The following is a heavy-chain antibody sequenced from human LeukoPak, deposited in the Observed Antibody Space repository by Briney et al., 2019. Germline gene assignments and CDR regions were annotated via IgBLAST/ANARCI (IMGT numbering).Heavy chain of an antibody. CDR1: GFTVSRNY. CDR2: IFSGGST. CDR3: ARVNYYDLFFDL. J-gene: IGHJ5*02. V-gene: IGHV3-66*01. Sequence: GGSLRLSCAASGFTVSRNYMSWVRQAPGKGLEWVSTIFSGGSTYYADSVKGRFTISRDNSKNTLYLQMNSLRAEDTAVYYCARVNYYDLFFDLWGQGTLVTVSS. D-gene: IGHD3-22*01.